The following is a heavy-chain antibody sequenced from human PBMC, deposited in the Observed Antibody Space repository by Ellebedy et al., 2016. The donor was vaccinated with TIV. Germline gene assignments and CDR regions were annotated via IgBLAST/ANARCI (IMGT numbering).Heavy chain of an antibody. CDR2: ISYSGVT. V-gene: IGHV4-59*01. CDR3: AKLGNPPQAAAATGS. J-gene: IGHJ5*02. Sequence: SETLSLXXTVSGGSLSGFHWSWIRQTPGKGLEWIGYISYSGVTSYNPSLKSRVIISVDTSKNQFSLNLSSVTAADTAVYYCAKLGNPPQAAAATGSWGQGTLVTVSS. CDR1: GGSLSGFH. D-gene: IGHD6-13*01.